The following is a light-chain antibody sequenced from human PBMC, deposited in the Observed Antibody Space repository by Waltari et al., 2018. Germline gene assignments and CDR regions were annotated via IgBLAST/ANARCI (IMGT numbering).Light chain of an antibody. V-gene: IGKV4-1*01. Sequence: DIVMTQSPDSLAVSLGERATIDRKSSQSILYSSNNKNYLAWYQRKPGQPPKLLIYCASTRESGVPDRFSGSGSGTDFTLTISSLQAEDVAVYYCQQYYSTPPSFGGGTKVEIK. CDR2: CAS. J-gene: IGKJ4*01. CDR3: QQYYSTPPS. CDR1: QSILYSSNNKNY.